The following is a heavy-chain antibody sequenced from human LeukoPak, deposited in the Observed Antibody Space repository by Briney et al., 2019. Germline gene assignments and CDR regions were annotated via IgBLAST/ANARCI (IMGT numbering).Heavy chain of an antibody. J-gene: IGHJ4*02. CDR3: ARDWQPRYCSSTSCPPYYFDY. V-gene: IGHV3-7*01. D-gene: IGHD2-2*01. CDR2: IKQDGSEK. CDR1: GFTFSSYW. Sequence: GGSLRLSCAASGFTFSSYWMSWVRQAPGKGLEWVANIKQDGSEKYYVGSVKGRFTISRDNAKNSLYLQMNSLRAEDTAVYYCARDWQPRYCSSTSCPPYYFDYWGQGTLVTASS.